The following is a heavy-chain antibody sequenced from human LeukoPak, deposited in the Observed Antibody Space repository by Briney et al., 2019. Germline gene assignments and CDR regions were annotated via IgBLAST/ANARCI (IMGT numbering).Heavy chain of an antibody. V-gene: IGHV4-59*01. Sequence: PSETLSLTCTVSGGSISSYYWSWIRQPPGKGLEWIGYIYYSGSTNYNPSLKSRVTISVDTSKNQFSLKLSSVTAADTAVYYCARSARSGGPILWYFDYWGQGTLVTVSS. CDR3: ARSARSGGPILWYFDY. J-gene: IGHJ4*02. D-gene: IGHD3-16*01. CDR2: IYYSGST. CDR1: GGSISSYY.